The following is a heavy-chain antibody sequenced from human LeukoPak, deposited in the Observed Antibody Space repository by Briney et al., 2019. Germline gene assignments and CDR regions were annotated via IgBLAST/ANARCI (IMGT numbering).Heavy chain of an antibody. D-gene: IGHD1-26*01. CDR1: GFTFSTSA. J-gene: IGHJ4*02. Sequence: GRSLRLSRVASGFTFSTSAMHWVRQTPGKGLEWVSVIWADEKYKDYVDSVKGRFTISRDNSGNTLYLQMSSLRAEDTAVYYCARARLASGGWYFAHWGQGTLVTVSS. CDR3: ARARLASGGWYFAH. V-gene: IGHV3-33*01. CDR2: IWADEKYK.